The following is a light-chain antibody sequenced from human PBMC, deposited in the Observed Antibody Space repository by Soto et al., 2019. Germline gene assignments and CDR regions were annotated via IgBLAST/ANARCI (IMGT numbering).Light chain of an antibody. Sequence: DIQMTQSPSTLSASIGDTVNINCRASQSVNSRLAWYQQRPGKTPRILIYKASSVEREVPSRFSSSGSGTEHTLTIRNLEPDDVATYCCQRHDGHPWTFGQGTEVEVK. CDR1: QSVNSR. CDR2: KAS. CDR3: QRHDGHPWT. J-gene: IGKJ1*01. V-gene: IGKV1-5*03.